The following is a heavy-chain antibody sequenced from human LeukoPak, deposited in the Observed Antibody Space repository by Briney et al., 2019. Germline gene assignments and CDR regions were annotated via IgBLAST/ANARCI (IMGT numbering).Heavy chain of an antibody. CDR1: GYRFTDYW. J-gene: IGHJ6*02. Sequence: GESLKISCKGSGYRFTDYWIGWVRQMPGKSLEWMGIIYPGDSDTRYSPSFQGQVTISADQSINPAHLQWSSLKASDTAMYYCARGAAGTTPDYYYFGLDVWGQGTTVRVSS. V-gene: IGHV5-51*01. CDR3: ARGAAGTTPDYYYFGLDV. CDR2: IYPGDSDT. D-gene: IGHD1-7*01.